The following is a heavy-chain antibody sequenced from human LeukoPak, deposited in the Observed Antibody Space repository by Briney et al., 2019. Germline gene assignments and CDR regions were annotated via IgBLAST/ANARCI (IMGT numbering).Heavy chain of an antibody. D-gene: IGHD3-3*01. V-gene: IGHV3-23*01. CDR1: GFTFSSYA. CDR2: ISGSGGST. Sequence: GGSLRLSCAASGFTFSSYAMSWVRQAPGKGLEWVSAISGSGGSTYYADSVKGRFTISRDNSKNTLYLQMNSLRAEDTAVYYCAKGWNDFWSGYSTFDYWGQGTLVTVSS. CDR3: AKGWNDFWSGYSTFDY. J-gene: IGHJ4*02.